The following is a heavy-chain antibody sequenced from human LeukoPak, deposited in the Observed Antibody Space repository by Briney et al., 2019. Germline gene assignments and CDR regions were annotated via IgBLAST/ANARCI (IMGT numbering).Heavy chain of an antibody. V-gene: IGHV3-74*01. J-gene: IGHJ4*02. CDR3: ARDGDYSYGLDFDY. CDR1: GFTFSDYW. CDR2: INSDGGDT. D-gene: IGHD5-18*01. Sequence: PGGSLRLSCAASGFTFSDYWMHWVRHVPGKGLVWVSRINSDGGDTSYVDSVKGRFTISRDNAKNTLYPQMNSLRAEDTAVYYCARDGDYSYGLDFDYWGQGSLVTVSS.